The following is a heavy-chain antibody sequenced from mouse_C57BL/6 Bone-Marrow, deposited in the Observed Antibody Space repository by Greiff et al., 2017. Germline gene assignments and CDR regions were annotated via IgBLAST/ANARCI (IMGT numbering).Heavy chain of an antibody. CDR2: INPYNGGT. J-gene: IGHJ2*01. Sequence: SGPVLVKPGASVKMSCKASGYTFTDYYMNWVKQSHGKSLEWIGVINPYNGGTSYNQKFKGKATLTVDKSSSTAYMELNSLTSEDSAVYYCARDGNYAFDYWGQGTTLTVSS. CDR1: GYTFTDYY. D-gene: IGHD2-1*01. V-gene: IGHV1-19*01. CDR3: ARDGNYAFDY.